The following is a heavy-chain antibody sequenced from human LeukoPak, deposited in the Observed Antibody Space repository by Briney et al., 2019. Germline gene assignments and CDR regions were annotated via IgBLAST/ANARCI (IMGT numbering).Heavy chain of an antibody. CDR2: LNQDGSQT. Sequence: PGGSLRLSCAVSGFTFSSYWMTWVRQAPGKGLEWVASLNQDGSQTYYVDSVKGRFTISRDNAKNSLYLQMSSPRVEDTAIYYCARSWLLVAATSPTDYWGQGTLVTVSS. J-gene: IGHJ4*02. CDR3: ARSWLLVAATSPTDY. V-gene: IGHV3-7*01. CDR1: GFTFSSYW. D-gene: IGHD1-26*01.